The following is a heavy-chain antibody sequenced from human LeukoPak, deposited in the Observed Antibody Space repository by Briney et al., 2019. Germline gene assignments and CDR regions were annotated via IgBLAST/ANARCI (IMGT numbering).Heavy chain of an antibody. CDR3: AKDSRWLALDY. Sequence: GGSLRLSCAASGFTFSSYGMHWVRQAPGKGLEWVAVISYDGSNKYYADSVKGRFTISRDNSKNTLYLQMNSLRAEDTAVYYCAKDSRWLALDYWGQGTLVTVSS. V-gene: IGHV3-30*18. J-gene: IGHJ4*02. CDR2: ISYDGSNK. D-gene: IGHD6-19*01. CDR1: GFTFSSYG.